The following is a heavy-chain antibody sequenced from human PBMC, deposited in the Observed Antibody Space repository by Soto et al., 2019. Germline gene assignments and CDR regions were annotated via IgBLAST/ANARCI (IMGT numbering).Heavy chain of an antibody. V-gene: IGHV3-30*19. Sequence: PGGSLRLSCAASGFTFSSNGMHWVRQAPGKGLEWVAVISYDGSNKYYADSVKGRFTISRDNSKNTLYLQMNSLRAEDTAVYYCARDYYRFNSGYGFSMDVWGQGTTVTVSS. CDR3: ARDYYRFNSGYGFSMDV. D-gene: IGHD5-12*01. J-gene: IGHJ6*02. CDR2: ISYDGSNK. CDR1: GFTFSSNG.